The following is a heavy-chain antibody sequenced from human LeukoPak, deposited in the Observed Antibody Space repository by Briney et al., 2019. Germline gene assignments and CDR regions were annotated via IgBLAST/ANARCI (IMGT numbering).Heavy chain of an antibody. CDR2: IYYSGVT. CDR1: GGSISRYY. V-gene: IGHV4-59*01. J-gene: IGHJ6*04. Sequence: SETLSLTCTVPGGSISRYYWSWIRQPPGKGLEWIGYIYYSGVTNYNPSLKSRVTISVDMSKNQFSLKLTSVSAADTGVYYRARDSPPNVWGKGITVAVSS. CDR3: ARDSPPNV.